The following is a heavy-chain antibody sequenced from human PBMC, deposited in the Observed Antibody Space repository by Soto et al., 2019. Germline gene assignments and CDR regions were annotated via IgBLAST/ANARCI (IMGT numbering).Heavy chain of an antibody. Sequence: GASVKVSCKASGYTLTRYAMHWVRQAPGQRLERMGWINAGNGNTKYSQKFQGRVTITRDTSASTAYMELSSLRSEDTAVYYCARGGSLYWYFDLWGRGTLGTVFS. CDR1: GYTLTRYA. V-gene: IGHV1-3*01. J-gene: IGHJ2*01. CDR2: INAGNGNT. D-gene: IGHD1-26*01. CDR3: ARGGSLYWYFDL.